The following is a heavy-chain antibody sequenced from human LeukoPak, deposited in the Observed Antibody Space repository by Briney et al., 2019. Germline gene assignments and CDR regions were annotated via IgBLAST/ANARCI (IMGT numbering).Heavy chain of an antibody. Sequence: GGSLRLSCAASGFTFSSYAMSWVRQAPGKGLEWVSVFYSGGSTYYADSVKGRFTISRDDSKNTLYLQMNSLRAEDTAVYYCARVAPPGNQGNFDYWGQGTLVTVSS. D-gene: IGHD1-14*01. V-gene: IGHV3-53*01. CDR3: ARVAPPGNQGNFDY. CDR2: FYSGGST. CDR1: GFTFSSYA. J-gene: IGHJ4*02.